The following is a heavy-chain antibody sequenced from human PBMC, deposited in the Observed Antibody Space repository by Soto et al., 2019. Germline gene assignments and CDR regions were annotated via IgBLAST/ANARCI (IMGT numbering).Heavy chain of an antibody. V-gene: IGHV1-46*01. J-gene: IGHJ3*02. CDR3: ARVSGNYYYDSSGYHAFDI. Sequence: GASVKVSCKASGYTFTSYYMHWVRQAPGQGLEWMGIINPSGGSTSYAQKFQGRVTMTRDTSTSTVYMELSSLRSEDTAVYYCARVSGNYYYDSSGYHAFDIWGQGTMVTV. D-gene: IGHD3-22*01. CDR1: GYTFTSYY. CDR2: INPSGGST.